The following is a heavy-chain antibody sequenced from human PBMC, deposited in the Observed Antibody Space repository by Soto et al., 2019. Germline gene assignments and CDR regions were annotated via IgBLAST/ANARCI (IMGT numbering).Heavy chain of an antibody. CDR3: AKAVSGSIRYFDY. D-gene: IGHD1-26*01. CDR2: XXXXXXXX. Sequence: PGGSLRLSCAASEFTFSNYAMTWVRQAPGKGLXWXXXXXXXXXXXXXXDSVKGRFTIARDNSKNTLYLQMNSLRAGDTAIYYCAKAVSGSIRYFDYWGQGTLVTVSS. V-gene: IGHV3-23*01. CDR1: EFTFSNYA. J-gene: IGHJ4*02.